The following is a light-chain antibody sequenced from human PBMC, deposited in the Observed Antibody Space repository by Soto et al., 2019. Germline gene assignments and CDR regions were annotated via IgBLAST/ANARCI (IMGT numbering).Light chain of an antibody. CDR3: QVWDRTSERYV. Sequence: SYELTQPPSVSVAPGQTARIPCGGGNIGIRSVHWYQQKPGQAPVVVVYDDNDRPSGIPERFSGSNAGNTATLTISRVEAGDEADYYCQVWDRTSERYVFATGTKVTVL. J-gene: IGLJ1*01. CDR1: NIGIRS. CDR2: DDN. V-gene: IGLV3-21*02.